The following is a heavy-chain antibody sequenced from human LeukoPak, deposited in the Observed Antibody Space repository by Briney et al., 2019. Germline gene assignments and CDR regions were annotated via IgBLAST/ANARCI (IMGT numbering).Heavy chain of an antibody. V-gene: IGHV4-39*07. CDR3: ARVPGHYYDSSGYFDY. CDR1: GGSISSSSYY. Sequence: SETLSLTCTVSGGSISSSSYYWGWIRQPPGKGLEWIGSIYYSGSTYYNPSLKSRVTISVDTSKNQFSLKLSSVTAADTAVYYCARVPGHYYDSSGYFDYWGQGTLVTVSS. CDR2: IYYSGST. J-gene: IGHJ4*02. D-gene: IGHD3-22*01.